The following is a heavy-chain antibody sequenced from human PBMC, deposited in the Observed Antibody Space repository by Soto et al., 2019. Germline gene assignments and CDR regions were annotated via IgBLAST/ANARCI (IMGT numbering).Heavy chain of an antibody. CDR2: ISDSGST. CDR1: GGSISSSY. V-gene: IGHV4-59*01. Sequence: QVQLQESGPGLLKPSETLSLTCTVSGGSISSSYWGWIRQPPGKGPEWIAFISDSGSTDYNPSLQSRVTISRDTSKNQYSLNLTHVTAADTAVYYCARGGCTSCRFDPWGQGILVTVSS. J-gene: IGHJ5*02. D-gene: IGHD6-6*01. CDR3: ARGGCTSCRFDP.